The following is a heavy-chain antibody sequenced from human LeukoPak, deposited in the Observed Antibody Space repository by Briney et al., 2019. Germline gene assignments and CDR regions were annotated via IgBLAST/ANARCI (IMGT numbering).Heavy chain of an antibody. Sequence: GGSLRLSCAASGFTFSSYDMHWVRQATGKGLEWVSAIGTAGDTYYPGSVKGRFTISRENAKNSLYLQMNSLRAGDTAVYYCARAWNYYDSSGYQGAFDIWGQGTMVTVSS. J-gene: IGHJ3*02. CDR2: IGTAGDT. D-gene: IGHD3-22*01. V-gene: IGHV3-13*01. CDR3: ARAWNYYDSSGYQGAFDI. CDR1: GFTFSSYD.